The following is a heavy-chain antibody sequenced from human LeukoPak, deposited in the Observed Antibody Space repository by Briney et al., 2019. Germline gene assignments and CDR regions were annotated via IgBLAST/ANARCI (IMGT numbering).Heavy chain of an antibody. CDR1: GDSISSGDYY. V-gene: IGHV4-61*08. J-gene: IGHJ6*03. D-gene: IGHD3-10*01. CDR3: ARAQRGVTSFGVYYYYMDV. Sequence: SQTLSLTCTVSGDSISSGDYYWSWIRQPPGKGLEWIGYIYYSGSTNYNPSLKSRVTISVDTSKNQFSLKLSSVTAADSAVYYCARAQRGVTSFGVYYYYMDVWGKGTTVTISS. CDR2: IYYSGST.